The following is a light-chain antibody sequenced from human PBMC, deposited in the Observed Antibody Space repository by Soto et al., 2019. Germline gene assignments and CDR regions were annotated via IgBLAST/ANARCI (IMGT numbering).Light chain of an antibody. Sequence: EIVMTQSPVTLSVSPGERATLSCRPSQSVSSNLAWYQQKPGQAPRLLIYGASTGATGIPARFSGSGSGTEFTLTISSLQSEDFAVYYCQQYNNWPRTFGQGTKV. CDR3: QQYNNWPRT. CDR1: QSVSSN. V-gene: IGKV3-15*01. J-gene: IGKJ1*01. CDR2: GAS.